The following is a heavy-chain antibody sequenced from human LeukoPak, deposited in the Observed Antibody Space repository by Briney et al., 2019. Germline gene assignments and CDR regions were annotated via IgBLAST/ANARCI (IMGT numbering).Heavy chain of an antibody. CDR1: GFTFSSYA. V-gene: IGHV3-23*01. Sequence: PGGSLRLSCAASGFTFSSYAMSWVRQAPGKGLEWVSAISGSGGSTYYADSVKGRFTISRDNSKNTLYLQMNSLRAEDTAVYYCAKVNEWELPPREAFDIWGQGTMVTVSS. CDR2: ISGSGGST. J-gene: IGHJ3*02. CDR3: AKVNEWELPPREAFDI. D-gene: IGHD1-26*01.